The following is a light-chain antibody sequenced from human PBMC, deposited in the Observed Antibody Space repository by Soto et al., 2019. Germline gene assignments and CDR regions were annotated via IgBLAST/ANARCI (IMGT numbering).Light chain of an antibody. V-gene: IGKV1-5*03. CDR2: KAS. Sequence: DIQMTQSPSTLSASVGDRVTITCRASQSISPWLAWYQQKPGKPPNLLIYKASSLESGVPARFSGSGSGTECTLTISSLQPDDVATDDCLQYNTYPWTFGQGTKVEIK. J-gene: IGKJ1*01. CDR1: QSISPW. CDR3: LQYNTYPWT.